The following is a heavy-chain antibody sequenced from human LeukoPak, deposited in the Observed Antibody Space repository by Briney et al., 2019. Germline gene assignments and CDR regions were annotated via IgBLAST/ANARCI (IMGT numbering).Heavy chain of an antibody. V-gene: IGHV4-39*07. CDR3: ARTRLVRMKYWFDP. CDR1: GGSISTSNYY. Sequence: SETLSLTCTVSGGSISTSNYYWGWIRQPPGKGLEWIGEINHSGSTNYNPSLKSRVTISVDTSKNQFSLKLSSVTAADTAVYYCARTRLVRMKYWFDPWGQGTLVTVSS. J-gene: IGHJ5*02. D-gene: IGHD6-6*01. CDR2: INHSGST.